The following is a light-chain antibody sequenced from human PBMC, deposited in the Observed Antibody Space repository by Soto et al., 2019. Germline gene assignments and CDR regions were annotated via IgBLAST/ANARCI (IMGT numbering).Light chain of an antibody. V-gene: IGLV1-44*01. J-gene: IGLJ2*01. Sequence: QPVLTQPPSASGTPGQRVTISCSGSSSNIGSNTVNWYQQLPGTAPKLLIYDDNQRPSGVPDRFSGSKSGTSASLAISGLQSEDEAAYFCAAWDDSLNGVLFGGGTKLTVL. CDR1: SSNIGSNT. CDR3: AAWDDSLNGVL. CDR2: DDN.